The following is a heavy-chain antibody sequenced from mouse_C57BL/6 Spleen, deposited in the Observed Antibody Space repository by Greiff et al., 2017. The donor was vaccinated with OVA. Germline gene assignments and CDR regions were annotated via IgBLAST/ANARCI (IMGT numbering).Heavy chain of an antibody. CDR2: IRNKANGYTT. CDR3: ARDSAASSYDAMDS. D-gene: IGHD1-1*01. Sequence: DVMLVESGGGLVQPGGSLSLSCAASGFTFTDYYMSWVRQPPGKALEWLGFIRNKANGYTTEYSASVKGRFTISRDNSQSILYLQMNALRAEDSATYYCARDSAASSYDAMDSWGEGTSVTASS. J-gene: IGHJ4*01. V-gene: IGHV7-3*01. CDR1: GFTFTDYY.